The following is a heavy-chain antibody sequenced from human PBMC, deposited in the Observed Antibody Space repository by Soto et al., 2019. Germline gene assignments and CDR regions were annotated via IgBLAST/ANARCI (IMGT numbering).Heavy chain of an antibody. CDR2: ISNDGSSI. CDR1: GFTFSSYW. Sequence: EVQLVESGGGLVQPGGSLRLSCVASGFTFSSYWMHWVRQAPGKGLVWVSSISNDGSSIYADPVKGRFTISRDNAKNTLYLQMNSRRAEDTAVYYCARLPNQRPKNWGQGTLVIVSP. J-gene: IGHJ1*01. V-gene: IGHV3-74*01. CDR3: ARLPNQRPKN.